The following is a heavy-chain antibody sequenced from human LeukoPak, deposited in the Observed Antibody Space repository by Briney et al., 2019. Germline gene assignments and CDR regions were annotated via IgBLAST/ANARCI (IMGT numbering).Heavy chain of an antibody. CDR1: AFGVTTYY. Sequence: GGSLRLSCVVSAFGVTTYYMHWVRQAPGKGVEWVSVIYSGGTTYYTVSVAGTFTISRDHYKNTVYLQMNSLRAEDTAVYYCARGAGNYEGDDAFDVWGQGTLVTVSS. CDR3: ARGAGNYEGDDAFDV. V-gene: IGHV3-66*01. J-gene: IGHJ3*01. D-gene: IGHD3-22*01. CDR2: IYSGGTT.